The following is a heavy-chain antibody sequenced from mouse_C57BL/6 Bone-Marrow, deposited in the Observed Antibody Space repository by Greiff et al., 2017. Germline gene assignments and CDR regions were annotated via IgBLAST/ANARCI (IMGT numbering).Heavy chain of an antibody. CDR2: IYPRSGNT. CDR1: GYTFTSYG. J-gene: IGHJ1*03. Sequence: QVQLQQSGAELVRPGASVKLSCKASGYTFTSYGISWVKQRPGQGLEWIGEIYPRSGNTYYNEKFKGKATLTADKSSSTAYMELRSLTSEDSAVYGWARIYGSSRYFDVWGTGTTVTVSS. D-gene: IGHD1-1*01. V-gene: IGHV1-81*01. CDR3: ARIYGSSRYFDV.